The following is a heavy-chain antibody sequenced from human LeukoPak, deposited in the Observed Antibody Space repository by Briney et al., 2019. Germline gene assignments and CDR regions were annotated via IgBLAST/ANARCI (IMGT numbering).Heavy chain of an antibody. D-gene: IGHD3-22*01. CDR1: GGSISSYY. J-gene: IGHJ3*02. V-gene: IGHV4-59*01. CDR2: IYYSGST. CDR3: ARDYYDSSGYYHQYAFDI. Sequence: SETLSLTCTVSGGSISSYYWSWIRQPPGKGLEWIGYIYYSGSTNYNPSLKSRVTISVDTSKNQFSLKLSSVTAADTAVYYCARDYYDSSGYYHQYAFDIWGQGTMVTVSS.